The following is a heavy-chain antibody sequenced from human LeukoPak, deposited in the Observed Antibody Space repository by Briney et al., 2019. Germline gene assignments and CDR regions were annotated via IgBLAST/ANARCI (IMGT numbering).Heavy chain of an antibody. D-gene: IGHD6-19*01. Sequence: GGSLRLSCAASGFTFTTYSMNWVRQAPGKGLEWASSIGGSGSSIYYADSVRGRFTISRDNAKNSLYLQMNSLRAEDTAVYYCARESGSSGWYEGFDYWGQGTLVTVSS. V-gene: IGHV3-21*01. CDR2: IGGSGSSI. CDR3: ARESGSSGWYEGFDY. J-gene: IGHJ4*02. CDR1: GFTFTTYS.